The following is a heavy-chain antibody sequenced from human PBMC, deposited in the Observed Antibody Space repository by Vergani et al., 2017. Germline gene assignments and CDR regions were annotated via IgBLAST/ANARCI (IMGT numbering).Heavy chain of an antibody. CDR2: IIPILGIA. CDR1: GGTFSSYT. V-gene: IGHV1-69*02. D-gene: IGHD2-21*02. CDR3: AAGTAMVYYYGMDV. Sequence: QVQLVQSGAEVKKPGSSVKVSCKASGGTFSSYTISWVRQAPGQGLEWMGRIIPILGIANYAQKFQGRVTMTRDTSTSTAYMELSSLRSEDTAVYYCAAGTAMVYYYGMDVWGQGTTVTVSS. J-gene: IGHJ6*02.